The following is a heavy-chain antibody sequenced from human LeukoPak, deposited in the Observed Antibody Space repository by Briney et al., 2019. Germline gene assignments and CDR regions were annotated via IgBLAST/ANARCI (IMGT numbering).Heavy chain of an antibody. V-gene: IGHV4-30-2*01. J-gene: IGHJ4*02. Sequence: SETLSLTCTVSGGSISSGGYYWSWIRQPPGKGLEWIGYIYHRGSTNYNPSLKSRVTISVDTSKNQFSLKLSSVTAADTAVYYCARGGKYSLTGYYRRRYYFDYWGQGTLVTVSS. CDR1: GGSISSGGYY. CDR2: IYHRGST. CDR3: ARGGKYSLTGYYRRRYYFDY. D-gene: IGHD3-9*01.